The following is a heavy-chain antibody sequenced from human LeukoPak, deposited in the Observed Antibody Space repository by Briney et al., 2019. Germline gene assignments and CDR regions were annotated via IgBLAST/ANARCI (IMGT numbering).Heavy chain of an antibody. CDR3: ARGPRIYDFWSGPLDSYYYMDV. CDR1: GYSISSGYY. J-gene: IGHJ6*03. V-gene: IGHV4-38-2*01. D-gene: IGHD3-3*01. CDR2: IYHSGST. Sequence: KPSETLSLTCAVSGYSISSGYYWGWIRQPPGKGLEWIGSIYHSGSTYYNPSLKSRVTISVDTSKNQFSLKLSSVTAADTAVYYCARGPRIYDFWSGPLDSYYYMDVWGKGTTVTVSS.